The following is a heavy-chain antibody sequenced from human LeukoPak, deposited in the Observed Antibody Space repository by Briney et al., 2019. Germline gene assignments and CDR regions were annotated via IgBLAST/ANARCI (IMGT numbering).Heavy chain of an antibody. D-gene: IGHD3-9*01. J-gene: IGHJ4*02. Sequence: PGGSLRLSCVVSAFTFSKHPMSWVRQAPGNGLELVSAINERGDITKYADSVMRRFTISRDNSKNTLYLQMNSLRAEDTAVYYCARGDDISPGRVLEYWGRGTLVTVSS. CDR1: AFTFSKHP. V-gene: IGHV3-23*01. CDR3: ARGDDISPGRVLEY. CDR2: INERGDIT.